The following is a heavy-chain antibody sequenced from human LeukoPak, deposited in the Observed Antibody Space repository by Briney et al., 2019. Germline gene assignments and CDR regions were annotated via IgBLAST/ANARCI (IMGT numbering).Heavy chain of an antibody. V-gene: IGHV6-1*01. Sequence: SQTLSLTCAISGDSVSSNSAAWKWIRQSPSRGLEWLGRTYYRSKWYNDYAVSVKSRITINPDTSKNQFSLQLNSVTPEDTAVYYCASGTAPTNNAFDIWGQGTMVTVSS. CDR3: ASGTAPTNNAFDI. D-gene: IGHD2-21*02. CDR2: TYYRSKWYN. CDR1: GDSVSSNSAA. J-gene: IGHJ3*02.